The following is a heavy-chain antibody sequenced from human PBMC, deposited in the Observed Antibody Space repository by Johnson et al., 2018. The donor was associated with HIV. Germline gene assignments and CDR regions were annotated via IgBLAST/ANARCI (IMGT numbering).Heavy chain of an antibody. V-gene: IGHV3-23*04. CDR2: ISGSGIST. CDR3: AKDPKGSGWVWAFDI. CDR1: GFTFSSYA. J-gene: IGHJ3*02. D-gene: IGHD6-19*01. Sequence: VQLVESGGGVVQPGRSLRLSCAASGFTFSSYAMHWVRQAPGKGLEWVSGISGSGISTHYADSVKGQFPIPRDNSKNTLYLKMNSLRAEDTAVYYCAKDPKGSGWVWAFDIWGQGTMVTVSS.